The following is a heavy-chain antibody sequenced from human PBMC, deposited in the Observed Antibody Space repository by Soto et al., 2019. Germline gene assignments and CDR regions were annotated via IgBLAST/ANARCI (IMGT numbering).Heavy chain of an antibody. CDR2: MNPTNGKA. CDR3: ARAVGIGVTGLDL. D-gene: IGHD2-21*02. J-gene: IGHJ5*02. Sequence: QERLVQSGAELRRPGASVKISCRASGYNFPSFNVNWVRQASGQGPEWLGWMNPTNGKAAFARDFQGRVTMTRDLSPNTAVLELGGLSSGATAIYYCARAVGIGVTGLDLWGPGTLVTVS. CDR1: GYNFPSFN. V-gene: IGHV1-8*01.